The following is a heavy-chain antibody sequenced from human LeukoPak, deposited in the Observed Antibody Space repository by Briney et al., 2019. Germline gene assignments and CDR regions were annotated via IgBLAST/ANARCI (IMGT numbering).Heavy chain of an antibody. CDR3: ARGPIVGVTGDY. V-gene: IGHV3-66*01. D-gene: IGHD1-26*01. CDR2: IYSGGGT. CDR1: GFTFDDYG. J-gene: IGHJ4*02. Sequence: GGSLGLSCAASGFTFDDYGMSWVRQAPGKGLEWISLIYSGGGTKYADSVKGRFTISRDSSKNTLFLQMNSLRAEDTAVYYCARGPIVGVTGDYWGQGTLVTVSS.